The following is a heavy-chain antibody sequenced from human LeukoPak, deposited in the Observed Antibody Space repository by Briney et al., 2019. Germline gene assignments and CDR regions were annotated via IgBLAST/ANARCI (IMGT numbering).Heavy chain of an antibody. V-gene: IGHV3-48*04. Sequence: GGSLRLSCAASGFTFSSYSMNWVRQAPGKGLEWVSCISSSSSTIYYADSVKGRFTISRDNAKNSLYLQMNSLRAEDTAVYYCARDTRYDAFDIWGQGTMVTVSS. J-gene: IGHJ3*02. CDR1: GFTFSSYS. CDR2: ISSSSSTI. CDR3: ARDTRYDAFDI.